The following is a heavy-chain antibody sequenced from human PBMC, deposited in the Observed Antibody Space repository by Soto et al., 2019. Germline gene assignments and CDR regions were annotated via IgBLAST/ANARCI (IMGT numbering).Heavy chain of an antibody. J-gene: IGHJ6*03. Sequence: SATLSLTCTVSRDSIISYYWSWIPQPPGEGLEWIGYIYYSGSTNYNPSLKSRVTISVDPSKNQFSLKLSSVTAAVTAVYYCATRAADYDFWSGYYSYYYYMDVWGKGTTVTVSS. CDR3: ATRAADYDFWSGYYSYYYYMDV. CDR1: RDSIISYY. D-gene: IGHD3-3*01. CDR2: IYYSGST. V-gene: IGHV4-59*08.